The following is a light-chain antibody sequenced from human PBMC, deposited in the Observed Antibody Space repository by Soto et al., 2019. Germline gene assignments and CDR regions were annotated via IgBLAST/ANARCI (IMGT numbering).Light chain of an antibody. V-gene: IGLV1-44*01. CDR3: AAWDDSLNGPV. J-gene: IGLJ3*02. CDR2: SNN. Sequence: QSMLTQPPSASGTPGQRGTISCSGSSSNIGSNTVNWYQQLPGTATKLRIYSNNQRPSGVPDRFAGSKSGTSASLAISGLQSEDDADYVCAAWDDSLNGPVFGGGTKLTVL. CDR1: SSNIGSNT.